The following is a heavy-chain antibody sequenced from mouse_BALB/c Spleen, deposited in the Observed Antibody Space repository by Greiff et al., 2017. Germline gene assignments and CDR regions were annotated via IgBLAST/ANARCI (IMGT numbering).Heavy chain of an antibody. D-gene: IGHD2-5*01. CDR3: ARDAYRNSYAMDY. CDR2: FYTGGGST. J-gene: IGHJ4*01. Sequence: QVQLQQSGAELVKPGASVKLSCKASGYTFTSYGMHWVKQRPGQGLEWIGRFYTGGGSTKYNEKFKDKATLTEDKSSSTVYMELSRLTSEDSAVYFCARDAYRNSYAMDYWGQGTAVTVSS. V-gene: IGHV1-62-2*01. CDR1: GYTFTSYG.